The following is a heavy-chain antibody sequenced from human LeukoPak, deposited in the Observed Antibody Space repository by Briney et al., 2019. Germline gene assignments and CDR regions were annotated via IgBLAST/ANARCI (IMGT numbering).Heavy chain of an antibody. CDR1: ADSLSSGGHY. J-gene: IGHJ4*02. CDR2: IHHSGRS. D-gene: IGHD3-10*01. V-gene: IGHV4-31*03. CDR3: ARGGNRFGGFYFDY. Sequence: SETLSLTCTVSADSLSSGGHYWAWIRQFPGKGLESIGFIHHSGRSRHNPSLKDRVAISVDTSRRQFALKLSSVTAADTAMYYCARGGNRFGGFYFDYWGQGIQVIVSS.